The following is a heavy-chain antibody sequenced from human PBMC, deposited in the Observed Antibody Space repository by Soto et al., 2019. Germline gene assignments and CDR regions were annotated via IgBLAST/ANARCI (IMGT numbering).Heavy chain of an antibody. CDR2: ISGSDGKT. D-gene: IGHD2-2*01. V-gene: IGHV3-23*01. J-gene: IGHJ4*02. CDR1: GFSFGSYA. CDR3: ARSSYLDN. Sequence: PWGSLRLSCAASGFSFGSYALSWVRQAPGKGLEWVSTISGSDGKTFYAYAVKGRFSISRDTCQHTLSLQINSLTADDTAIYSSARSSYLDNWGRETRVAVSS.